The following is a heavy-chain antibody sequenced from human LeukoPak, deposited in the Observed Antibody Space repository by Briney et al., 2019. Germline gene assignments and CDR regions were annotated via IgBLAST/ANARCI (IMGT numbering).Heavy chain of an antibody. CDR1: GGSISSYY. J-gene: IGHJ4*02. CDR2: IYYSGST. V-gene: IGHV4-59*01. CDR3: ARGEIAVAESFDY. Sequence: KPSETLSLACTVSGGSISSYYWSWIRQPPGKGLEWIGYIYYSGSTNYNPSLKSRVTISVDTSKNQFSLKLSSVTAVDTAVYYCARGEIAVAESFDYWGQGTLVTVSS. D-gene: IGHD6-19*01.